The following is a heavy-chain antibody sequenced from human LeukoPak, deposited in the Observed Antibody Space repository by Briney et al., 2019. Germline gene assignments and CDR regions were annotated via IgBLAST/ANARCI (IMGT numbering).Heavy chain of an antibody. Sequence: PSETLSLTCTVSGGSISSYYWSWIRQPPGKGLGWIGYIYYSGSTNYNPSLKSRVTISVDTSKNQFSLKLSSVTAADTAVYYCARGQEQWLAQRNNWFDPWGQGTLVTVSS. CDR1: GGSISSYY. CDR2: IYYSGST. CDR3: ARGQEQWLAQRNNWFDP. D-gene: IGHD6-19*01. V-gene: IGHV4-59*01. J-gene: IGHJ5*02.